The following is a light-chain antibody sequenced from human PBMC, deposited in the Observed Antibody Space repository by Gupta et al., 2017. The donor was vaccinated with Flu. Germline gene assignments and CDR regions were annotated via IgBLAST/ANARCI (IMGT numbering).Light chain of an antibody. V-gene: IGKV3-15*01. Sequence: EIVMTQSPATLSVSPGERATLSCRASQSVGTTLAWYHQKRGQPPRLLIYGASPRSTAIPAKFNGHTSRSELTLTMMRLPSEDIAVYFLQEYNTWGRTFGEGTKVEIK. CDR3: QEYNTWGRT. J-gene: IGKJ4*02. CDR2: GAS. CDR1: QSVGTT.